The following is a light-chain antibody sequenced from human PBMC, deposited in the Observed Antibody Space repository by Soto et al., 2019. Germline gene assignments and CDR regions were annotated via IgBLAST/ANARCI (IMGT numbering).Light chain of an antibody. CDR2: AAS. CDR1: QSISSY. CDR3: QQSYSIPPE. J-gene: IGKJ5*01. V-gene: IGKV1-39*01. Sequence: DIQMTQSPSSLSASVGDRVTITCRASQSISSYLNWYQQKPGKAPKLLIYAASSLQSGVPSRFSGSVSRTDFPLTHSSRQTEDVVTSYCQQSYSIPPEFGQGTRLEIK.